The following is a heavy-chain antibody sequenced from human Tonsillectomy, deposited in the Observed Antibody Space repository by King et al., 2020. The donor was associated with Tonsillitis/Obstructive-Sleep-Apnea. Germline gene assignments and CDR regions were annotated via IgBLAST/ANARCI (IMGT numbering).Heavy chain of an antibody. Sequence: QLQESGPGLVKPSQTLSLTCAISGDSVSNNTTAWNWIRQSPSRGLEWLGRTYYRSKRYNDYAVSVKSRITINPDTSKNQFSLQLNSVTPEDTAVYYCARLVRWLQSPFDYWGQGTLVTVSS. D-gene: IGHD5-24*01. J-gene: IGHJ4*02. CDR1: GDSVSNNTTA. V-gene: IGHV6-1*01. CDR3: ARLVRWLQSPFDY. CDR2: TYYRSKRYN.